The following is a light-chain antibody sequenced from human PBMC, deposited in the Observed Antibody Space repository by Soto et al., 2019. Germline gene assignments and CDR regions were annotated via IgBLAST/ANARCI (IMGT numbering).Light chain of an antibody. V-gene: IGKV3-20*01. CDR2: GAS. CDR3: QQYNNWPRT. CDR1: QSVNTAY. J-gene: IGKJ1*01. Sequence: EIVLTQSPGTLSLSPGERATLSCRASQSVNTAYLAWYQQKPGQAPRLVIFGASSRATGIPDRFSGSGSGTDFTLTISSLQSEDFAVYYCQQYNNWPRTFGQGTKVDIK.